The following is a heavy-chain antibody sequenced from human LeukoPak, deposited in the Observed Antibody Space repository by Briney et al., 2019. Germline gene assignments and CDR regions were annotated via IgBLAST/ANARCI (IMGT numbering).Heavy chain of an antibody. CDR3: ANGAVAGYYYYYGMDV. CDR2: ISGSVDST. D-gene: IGHD6-19*01. CDR1: GFTFSTYA. V-gene: IGHV3-23*01. Sequence: PGGSLRLSCAASGFTFSTYAMSWVRQAPGKGLEWVSAISGSVDSTYYADSVKGRFTISRDNSKNMLYLQMNSLRAEDTAVYYCANGAVAGYYYYYGMDVWGKGTTVTVSS. J-gene: IGHJ6*04.